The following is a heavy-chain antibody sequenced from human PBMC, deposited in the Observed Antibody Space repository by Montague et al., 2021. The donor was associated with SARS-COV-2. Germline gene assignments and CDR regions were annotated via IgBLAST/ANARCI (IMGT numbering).Heavy chain of an antibody. Sequence: SETLSLTCAVYGGSFSGYYWSWIRQPPGKGLEWIGEINHSGSTNYNPSLKSRVTISVDTSKNQFSPKLSSVTAADTAVYYCARGYDYVWGSYRYLHWFDPWGQGTLVTVSS. CDR1: GGSFSGYY. CDR2: INHSGST. J-gene: IGHJ5*02. D-gene: IGHD3-16*02. CDR3: ARGYDYVWGSYRYLHWFDP. V-gene: IGHV4-34*01.